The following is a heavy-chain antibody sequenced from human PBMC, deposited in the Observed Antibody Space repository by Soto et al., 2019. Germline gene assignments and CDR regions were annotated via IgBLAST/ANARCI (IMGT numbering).Heavy chain of an antibody. V-gene: IGHV3-23*01. J-gene: IGHJ4*01. CDR3: AKSRCSRNSCCVTDY. Sequence: PGGSLRLSCAASGFTFSSYTMAWVRQAPGKGLEWVSSISGSGGSPSYADSVQGRFTISRDNPRNTLSLQMNSLRAEDTATYYCAKSRCSRNSCCVTDYWGPGSLVTVSS. D-gene: IGHD2-2*01. CDR2: ISGSGGSP. CDR1: GFTFSSYT.